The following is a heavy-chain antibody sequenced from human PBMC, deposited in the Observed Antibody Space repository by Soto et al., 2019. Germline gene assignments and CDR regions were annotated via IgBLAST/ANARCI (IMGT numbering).Heavy chain of an antibody. V-gene: IGHV4-34*01. CDR2: INHSGST. Sequence: QVQLQQWGAGLLKPSETLSLTCAVYGGSFSGYYWSWIRQPPGKGLEWIGEINHSGSTNYNPSLKSGLTIPVDTPKNHFPRRRGSVPAADTAVYYWGRGAGGPAKNGGQGTLVTVSS. CDR3: GRGAGGPAKN. J-gene: IGHJ4*02. CDR1: GGSFSGYY.